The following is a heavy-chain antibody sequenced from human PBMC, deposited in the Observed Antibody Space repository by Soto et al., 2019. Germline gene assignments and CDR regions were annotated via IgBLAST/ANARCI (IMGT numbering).Heavy chain of an antibody. CDR2: ISSSSSYI. D-gene: IGHD3-10*01. V-gene: IGHV3-21*01. CDR1: GFTFSSYS. Sequence: KAVGSLRLSCAASGFTFSSYSMNWVRQAPGKGLEWVSSISSSSSYIYYADSVKGRFTISRDNAKNSLYLQMNSLRAEDTAVYYCARDIYGSGSYYAFDVWGQGTRDTVAS. CDR3: ARDIYGSGSYYAFDV. J-gene: IGHJ3*01.